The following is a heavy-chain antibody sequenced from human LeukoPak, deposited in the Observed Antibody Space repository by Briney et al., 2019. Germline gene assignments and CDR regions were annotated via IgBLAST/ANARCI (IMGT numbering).Heavy chain of an antibody. CDR3: ARWLELMRNFDW. Sequence: GGSLRLSCVGPGFTFSDYWMSWVRQAPGKGLEWVANIEQDGSEKDYVDALKGRFTISRDNAKNSLYPQMNSLRAEDTAVYYCARWLELMRNFDWWGQGTLVTVSS. D-gene: IGHD5-24*01. CDR1: GFTFSDYW. J-gene: IGHJ4*02. CDR2: IEQDGSEK. V-gene: IGHV3-7*01.